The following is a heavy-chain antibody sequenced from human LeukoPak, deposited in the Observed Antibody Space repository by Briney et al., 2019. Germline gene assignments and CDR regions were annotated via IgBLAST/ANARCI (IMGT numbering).Heavy chain of an antibody. CDR3: ARHIGYDSSLLAAFDI. D-gene: IGHD3-22*01. CDR1: GYSFTSYW. J-gene: IGHJ3*02. CDR2: IYPGDSDT. V-gene: IGHV5-51*01. Sequence: GESLKISCKGSGYSFTSYWIGWVRQMPGKGLEWMGIIYPGDSDTRYSPSFQGQVTISADKSISTAYLQWSSLKASDTAMYYCARHIGYDSSLLAAFDIWGQGTMVTVSS.